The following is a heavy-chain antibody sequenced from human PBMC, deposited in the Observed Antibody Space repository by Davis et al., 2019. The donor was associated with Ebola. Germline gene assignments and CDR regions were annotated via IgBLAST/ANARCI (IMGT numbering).Heavy chain of an antibody. Sequence: GGSLRLSCAASGFTFTNYDMHWVRQAPGKGLEWVAVISYDGSHTFYADPVKDRFTVSRDDSKNTRYLQMNSLRVEDTAVYYCAGNYAKSAFDMWGPGTMVTVSS. V-gene: IGHV3-30*03. CDR2: ISYDGSHT. CDR1: GFTFTNYD. D-gene: IGHD1-7*01. CDR3: AGNYAKSAFDM. J-gene: IGHJ3*02.